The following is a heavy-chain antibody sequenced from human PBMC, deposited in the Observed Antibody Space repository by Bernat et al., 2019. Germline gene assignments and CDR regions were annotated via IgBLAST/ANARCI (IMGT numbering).Heavy chain of an antibody. CDR2: IIPILGIA. J-gene: IGHJ4*02. CDR1: GGTFSSYT. Sequence: QVQLVQSGAEVKKPGSSVKVSCKASGGTFSSYTISWVRQAPGQGLEWMGRIIPILGIANYAQKFQGRVTMTADKSTSTAYMELSSLRSEDTAVYYCARSVRDDNSGLFGYWGQGTLVTVSS. V-gene: IGHV1-69*02. D-gene: IGHD3-22*01. CDR3: ARSVRDDNSGLFGY.